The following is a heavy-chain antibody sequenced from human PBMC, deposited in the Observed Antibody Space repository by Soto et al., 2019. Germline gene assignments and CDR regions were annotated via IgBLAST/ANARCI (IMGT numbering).Heavy chain of an antibody. CDR3: AKADGQQWLIPHLDN. CDR2: ISCCGGSA. J-gene: IGHJ4*02. CDR1: GFTFKKFA. D-gene: IGHD6-19*01. V-gene: IGHV3-23*01. Sequence: EVQLLESGGGVLQPGGSLSLSCVSSGFTFKKFAIAWVRQAAGEGLEWVSGISCCGGSASYADSVKGRFSIARDDSKNTVSLQLNSLRVENTAQYYCAKADGQQWLIPHLDNWGQGTLVTV.